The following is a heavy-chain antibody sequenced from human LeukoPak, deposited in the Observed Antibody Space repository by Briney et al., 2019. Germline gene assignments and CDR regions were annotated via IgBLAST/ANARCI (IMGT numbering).Heavy chain of an antibody. V-gene: IGHV4-39*07. CDR3: ARTNYYDSSGYYGYYYYYYMDV. Sequence: SETLSLTCTVSGGSISSSSYYWGWIRQPPGKGLEWIGNVFYSGSTYYNPSLKSRVTISVDTSKNQFSLKLSSVTAADTAVYYCARTNYYDSSGYYGYYYYYYMDVWGKGTTVTVSS. CDR2: VFYSGST. J-gene: IGHJ6*03. D-gene: IGHD3-22*01. CDR1: GGSISSSSYY.